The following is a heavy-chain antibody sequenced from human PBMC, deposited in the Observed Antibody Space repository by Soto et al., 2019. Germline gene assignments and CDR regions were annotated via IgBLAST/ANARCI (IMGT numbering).Heavy chain of an antibody. J-gene: IGHJ3*02. D-gene: IGHD4-17*01. CDR1: GYTFTSYY. V-gene: IGHV1-46*03. Sequence: QVQLVQSGAEVKKPGASVKVSCKASGYTFTSYYMHWVRQAPGQGLEWMGIINPSGGSTSYAQKFQGRVTMTRDTSTSTVYMELSSLRSEDTAVYYCASGRRRPMTTVTTLGAFDIWGQGTMVTVSS. CDR2: INPSGGST. CDR3: ASGRRRPMTTVTTLGAFDI.